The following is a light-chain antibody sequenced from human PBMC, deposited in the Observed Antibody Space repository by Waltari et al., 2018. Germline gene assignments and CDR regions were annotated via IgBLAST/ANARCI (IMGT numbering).Light chain of an antibody. CDR1: QNINNY. CDR2: AAS. J-gene: IGKJ4*01. Sequence: DIPMTQSPSSLSASLEDRVTITCRASQNINNYLNWYQQKAGKGPKLLIYAASSLNSGVPSRFSGSGSGTDFTLTISSLQPEDFATYYCQQRYSSSLTFGGGTKVAIK. CDR3: QQRYSSSLT. V-gene: IGKV1-39*01.